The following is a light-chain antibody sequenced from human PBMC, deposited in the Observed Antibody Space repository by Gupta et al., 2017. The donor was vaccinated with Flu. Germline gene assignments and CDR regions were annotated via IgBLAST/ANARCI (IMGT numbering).Light chain of an antibody. V-gene: IGKV1-33*01. CDR3: EQGNTRPIT. CDR2: DVS. Sequence: DIQMTQSPSSLSASVGDRVTITCQATQDINNYLNWYQQKPGKAPKRLIYDVSNLERGVPARFSGSGSGTDFTFTISSLQPEDLATYYCEQGNTRPITFGQGTRLEIK. CDR1: QDINNY. J-gene: IGKJ5*01.